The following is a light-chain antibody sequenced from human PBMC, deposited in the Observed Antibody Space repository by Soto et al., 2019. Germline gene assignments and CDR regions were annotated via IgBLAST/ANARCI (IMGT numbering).Light chain of an antibody. Sequence: EVVMTQSPATLSVSPGERATLSCRASQDVRSHLAWYHQKPGQAPRLLISHASTRAAGVPARFSGSGSGTEFTLTIASLQSEDFAVYYCQQYGSWPLSFGGGTKVEIK. V-gene: IGKV3-15*01. J-gene: IGKJ4*01. CDR1: QDVRSH. CDR3: QQYGSWPLS. CDR2: HAS.